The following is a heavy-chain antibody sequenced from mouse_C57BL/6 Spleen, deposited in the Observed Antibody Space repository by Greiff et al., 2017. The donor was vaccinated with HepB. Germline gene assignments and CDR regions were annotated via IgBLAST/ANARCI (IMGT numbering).Heavy chain of an antibody. Sequence: EVQLQQSGAELVKSGATVKWSCTASGLNIKDTYMHWLNQWPDKGLEWIGRIDTTNGNTKYEPNFKGKATITADTSSNTAYLQLSSLKSEDTAVYYCARMARKWGQGTTLTVSS. CDR3: ARMARK. CDR1: GLNIKDTY. J-gene: IGHJ2*01. V-gene: IGHV14-3*02. CDR2: IDTTNGNT.